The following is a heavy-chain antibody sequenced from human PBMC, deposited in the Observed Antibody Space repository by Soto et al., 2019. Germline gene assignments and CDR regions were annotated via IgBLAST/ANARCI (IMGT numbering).Heavy chain of an antibody. D-gene: IGHD3-9*01. V-gene: IGHV5-51*01. CDR1: GYSFTSYW. CDR2: IYPGDSDT. Sequence: GESLKISCKGSGYSFTSYWIGLVRQMPGQGLEWMGIIYPGDSDTRYSPSFEGQVTISADKYISPAYRQWSSLKASDTDMYYCASLGSYDILTGYSPYYYGMDVWGQGTRVTVSS. CDR3: ASLGSYDILTGYSPYYYGMDV. J-gene: IGHJ6*02.